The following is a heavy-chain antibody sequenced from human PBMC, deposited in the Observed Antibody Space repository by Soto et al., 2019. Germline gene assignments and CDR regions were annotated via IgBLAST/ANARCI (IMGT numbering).Heavy chain of an antibody. V-gene: IGHV3-7*01. Sequence: EVQLVESGGGSVQPGGSLRLSCAASGFIFGTSWMDWVRQAPGKGLEWVAGIKQDSTETYLVDSVKGRFTVSRDNAKNSLYLQMNSLRVEDTAIYFCVRNYGYCTFDYWGQGTLVTVSS. J-gene: IGHJ4*02. CDR2: IKQDSTET. CDR1: GFIFGTSW. CDR3: VRNYGYCTFDY. D-gene: IGHD5-12*01.